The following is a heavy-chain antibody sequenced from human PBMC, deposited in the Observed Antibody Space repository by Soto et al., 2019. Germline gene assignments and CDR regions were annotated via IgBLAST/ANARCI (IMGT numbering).Heavy chain of an antibody. CDR2: ISWNSGDK. V-gene: IGHV3-9*01. CDR1: GFIFEDYD. CDR3: VKKSCSHTRCYTGWFFDL. Sequence: GGSLRLSCEASGFIFEDYDMHWVRQPPGKGLQWVSGISWNSGDKDYGDSVKGRFTISRDNAKNSLDLQMSSLRVEDTATYYCVKKSCSHTRCYTGWFFDLWGRGTLVTVSS. J-gene: IGHJ2*01. D-gene: IGHD2-15*01.